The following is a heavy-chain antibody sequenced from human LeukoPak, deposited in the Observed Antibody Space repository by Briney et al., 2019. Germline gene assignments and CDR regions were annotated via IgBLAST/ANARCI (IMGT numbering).Heavy chain of an antibody. CDR3: ARDLYSSSSLCDV. D-gene: IGHD6-6*01. Sequence: GGSLRLSCAASGFTFSTYSMNWVRQAPGKGLEWVSSISRSGRHIYCADSMKGRFTISRDNAKNSLYLQMNGLRAEDTAVYYCARDLYSSSSLCDVWGKGTTVTVSS. CDR2: ISRSGRHI. CDR1: GFTFSTYS. V-gene: IGHV3-21*01. J-gene: IGHJ6*04.